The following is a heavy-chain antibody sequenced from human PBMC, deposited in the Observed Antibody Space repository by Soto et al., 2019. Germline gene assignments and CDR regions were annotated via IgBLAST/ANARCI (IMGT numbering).Heavy chain of an antibody. CDR2: IYYSGST. CDR3: ARQRASVVTQAYFDS. CDR1: GDSINNSSYY. Sequence: SETLSLTCTVTGDSINNSSYYWGWIRQPPGKGLEWIGCIYYSGSTYNNPSLKSRVSMSVDTSKNQFSLKLRSVTAADTALYYCARQRASVVTQAYFDSWGQGSLVTVSS. V-gene: IGHV4-39*01. J-gene: IGHJ4*02. D-gene: IGHD2-21*02.